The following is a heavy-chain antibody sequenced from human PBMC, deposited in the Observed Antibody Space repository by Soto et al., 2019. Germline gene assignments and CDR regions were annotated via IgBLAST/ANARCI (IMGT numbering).Heavy chain of an antibody. D-gene: IGHD3-22*01. CDR2: IYYSGST. Sequence: QVQLQESGPGLVKPSETLSLTCTVSGGSISSYYWSWIRQPPGKGLEWIGYIYYSGSTNYNPSLKSRVTISVDTSKNQFSLELSSVTAADTAVYYCAREGDSSDYGMDVWGQGTTVTVSS. J-gene: IGHJ6*02. V-gene: IGHV4-59*01. CDR3: AREGDSSDYGMDV. CDR1: GGSISSYY.